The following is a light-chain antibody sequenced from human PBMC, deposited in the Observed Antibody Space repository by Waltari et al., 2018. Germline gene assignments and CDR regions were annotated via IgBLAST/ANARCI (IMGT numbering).Light chain of an antibody. Sequence: QSALTQPASVSGSPGQSVTIVCAGTSNDVGGYNSVSWYQEHPVQAPRVIIYDVSDRPSGVSDRFSGSKSGNTASLTISGLQAEDEADYYCSSQSSNDVVLFGGGTKLTVL. CDR2: DVS. J-gene: IGLJ2*01. CDR3: SSQSSNDVVL. CDR1: SNDVGGYNS. V-gene: IGLV2-14*01.